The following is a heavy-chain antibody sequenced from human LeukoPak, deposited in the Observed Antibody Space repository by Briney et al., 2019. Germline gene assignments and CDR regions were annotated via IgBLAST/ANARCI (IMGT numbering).Heavy chain of an antibody. CDR2: IYYSGST. J-gene: IGHJ4*02. D-gene: IGHD4-17*01. Sequence: SETLSLTCTVSGGSISGYYWSWIRQPPGKGLEWIGYIYYSGSTNYNPSLKSRVTISVDTSKNQFSLKLSSVTAADTAVYYCARLLSRYGPFDYWGQGTLVTVSS. CDR1: GGSISGYY. V-gene: IGHV4-59*08. CDR3: ARLLSRYGPFDY.